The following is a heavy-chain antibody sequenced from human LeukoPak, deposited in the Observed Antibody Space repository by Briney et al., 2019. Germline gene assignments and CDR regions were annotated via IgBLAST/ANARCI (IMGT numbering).Heavy chain of an antibody. Sequence: SETLSLTCTVSGYSISSGYYWGWIRQPPGKGLEWIGSIYHSGSTNYNPSLKSRVTISVDTSKNQFSLKLSSVTAADTAVYYCARSSMDYWGQGTLVTVSS. CDR2: IYHSGST. CDR1: GYSISSGYY. J-gene: IGHJ4*02. CDR3: ARSSMDY. V-gene: IGHV4-38-2*02. D-gene: IGHD2/OR15-2a*01.